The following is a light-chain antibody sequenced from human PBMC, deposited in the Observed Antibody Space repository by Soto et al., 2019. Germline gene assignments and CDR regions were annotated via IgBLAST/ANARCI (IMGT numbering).Light chain of an antibody. Sequence: QSVRTQPPSVSGAPGQRVTISCTGSSSNIGAGYDVHWCQQLPGTAPKLLIYANTNRPSGVPDRFSGSKSGTSASLAITGLQAEDEADYYCQSYDSSLSGSNWVFGGGTKVTV. J-gene: IGLJ3*02. CDR2: ANT. CDR1: SSNIGAGYD. V-gene: IGLV1-40*01. CDR3: QSYDSSLSGSNWV.